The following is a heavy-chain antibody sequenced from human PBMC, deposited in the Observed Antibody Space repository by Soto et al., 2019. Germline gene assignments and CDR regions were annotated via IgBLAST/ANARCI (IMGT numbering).Heavy chain of an antibody. CDR3: ARDSDPYCSSTSCCTGYYYGMDV. J-gene: IGHJ6*02. D-gene: IGHD2-2*02. CDR2: IYYSGST. V-gene: IGHV4-59*01. Sequence: PSETLSLTCTVSGGSISSYYWSWIRQPPGKGLEWIGYIYYSGSTNYNPSLKSRVTISVDTSKNQFSLKLSSVTAADTAVYYCARDSDPYCSSTSCCTGYYYGMDVWGQGTTVTVSS. CDR1: GGSISSYY.